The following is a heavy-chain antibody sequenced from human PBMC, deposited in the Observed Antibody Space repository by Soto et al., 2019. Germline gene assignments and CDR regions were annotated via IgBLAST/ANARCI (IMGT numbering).Heavy chain of an antibody. D-gene: IGHD3-22*01. CDR1: GCMFSVYT. CDR3: ARSYYHDSSAYYYDY. J-gene: IGHJ4*02. V-gene: IGHV3-48*02. Sequence: GGSLRLSCASSGCMFSVYTMNLVRQAPGKGLEWISSINSDSSSIYHADSVKGRFTISRDNAKNSVDLQMNSLRDEDTAVYYCARSYYHDSSAYYYDYWGQGALVTVSS. CDR2: INSDSSSI.